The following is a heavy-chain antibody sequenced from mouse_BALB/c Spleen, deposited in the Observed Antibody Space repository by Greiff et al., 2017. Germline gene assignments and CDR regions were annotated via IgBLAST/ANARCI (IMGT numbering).Heavy chain of an antibody. CDR3: ARDYGSSLDY. J-gene: IGHJ2*01. D-gene: IGHD1-1*01. CDR1: GFTFSSFG. V-gene: IGHV5-17*02. Sequence: EVKLVESGGGLVQPGGSRKLSCAASGFTFSSFGMHWVRQAPEKGLEWVAYISSGSSTNYYADTVKGRFTISRDNPKNTLFLQMTSLKSEDTAMYYCARDYGSSLDYWGQGTTLTVSS. CDR2: ISSGSSTN.